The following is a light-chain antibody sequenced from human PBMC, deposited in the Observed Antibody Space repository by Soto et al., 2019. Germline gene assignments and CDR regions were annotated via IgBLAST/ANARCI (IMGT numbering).Light chain of an antibody. V-gene: IGLV2-23*01. J-gene: IGLJ7*01. CDR2: EGS. CDR3: CSYATGDAAV. Sequence: QSALTQPASVSGSPGQTITISCTGTSSDVGSYNLVSWYQQHPGKAHKLMIFEGSKRPSGVSNRFSGSKSGNTAPLTISGLQAEDEADYYCCSYATGDAAVFGGGTQLTVL. CDR1: SSDVGSYNL.